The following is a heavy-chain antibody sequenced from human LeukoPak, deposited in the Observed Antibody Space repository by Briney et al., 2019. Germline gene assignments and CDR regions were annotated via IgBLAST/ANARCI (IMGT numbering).Heavy chain of an antibody. Sequence: GGSLRLSCAASGFTFRNYAMSWVRQAPGKGLEWVSVISGSGDSTSYADSVKGRFTISRDNSKNTLYLQINSLRAEDTAVYYCAKGFVSSWYDVFDFWGQGTMVSVSS. CDR2: ISGSGDST. D-gene: IGHD6-13*01. J-gene: IGHJ3*01. V-gene: IGHV3-23*01. CDR1: GFTFRNYA. CDR3: AKGFVSSWYDVFDF.